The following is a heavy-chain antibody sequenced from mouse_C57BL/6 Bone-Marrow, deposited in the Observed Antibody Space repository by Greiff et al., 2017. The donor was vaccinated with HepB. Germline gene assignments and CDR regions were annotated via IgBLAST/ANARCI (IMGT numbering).Heavy chain of an antibody. CDR2: ISYSGST. Sequence: EVKVEESGPGLAKPSQTLSLTCSVTGYSITSDYWNWIRKFPGNKLEYMGYISYSGSTYYNPSLKSRISITRDTSKNQYYLQLNSVTTEDTASYYCARRGYYGSSLYWYFDVWGTGTTVTVSS. D-gene: IGHD1-1*01. J-gene: IGHJ1*03. CDR1: GYSITSDY. V-gene: IGHV3-8*01. CDR3: ARRGYYGSSLYWYFDV.